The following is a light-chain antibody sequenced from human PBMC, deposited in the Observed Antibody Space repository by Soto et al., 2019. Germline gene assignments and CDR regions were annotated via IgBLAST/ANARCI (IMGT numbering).Light chain of an antibody. CDR1: QSVSSD. Sequence: ETVMTQSPATLSVSPGERATLSCRASQSVSSDLAWYQLTPGQAPRLLIYGASTRATGIPARFSGSGSGTEFTLTISSLQSEDFAVYYCQQYNDWPRTFGQGTKVEIK. CDR2: GAS. V-gene: IGKV3-15*01. J-gene: IGKJ1*01. CDR3: QQYNDWPRT.